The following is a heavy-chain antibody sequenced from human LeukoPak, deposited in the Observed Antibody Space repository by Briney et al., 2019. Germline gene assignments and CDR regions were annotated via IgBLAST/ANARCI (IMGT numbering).Heavy chain of an antibody. J-gene: IGHJ4*02. CDR1: GFAFSSYA. Sequence: GGSLRLSCAASGFAFSSYAMNWVRQAPGKGLDWVSFITGDSNTIYYADSVKGRFTVSRDNAENSLYLQINSLSAEDTAVYYCARDRVGGSFDYWGQGTLVTVSS. CDR3: ARDRVGGSFDY. CDR2: ITGDSNTI. D-gene: IGHD6-19*01. V-gene: IGHV3-48*01.